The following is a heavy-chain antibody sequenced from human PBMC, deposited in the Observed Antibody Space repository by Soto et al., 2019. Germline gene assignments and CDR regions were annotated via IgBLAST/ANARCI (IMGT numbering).Heavy chain of an antibody. CDR2: IYYSGST. CDR1: GGSISSGDDF. V-gene: IGHV4-30-4*01. J-gene: IGHJ6*02. D-gene: IGHD1-20*01. Sequence: QVQLQESGPGLVKPSQTLSLTCTVSGGSISSGDDFWTWIRQPPGKGLEWIGYIYYSGSTYYHPSLKSRLTMSVDTSKNQCSLKLSSVTAADTAVYYCARERAKWKDYYYYGMDVWGQGTTVTVSS. CDR3: ARERAKWKDYYYYGMDV.